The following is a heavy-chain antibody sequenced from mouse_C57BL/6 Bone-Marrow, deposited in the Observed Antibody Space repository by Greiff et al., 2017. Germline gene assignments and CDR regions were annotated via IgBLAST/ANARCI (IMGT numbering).Heavy chain of an antibody. D-gene: IGHD2-4*01. V-gene: IGHV5-4*03. CDR3: ARGAYDYDVFDY. Sequence: EVKVVESGGGLVKPGGSLKLSCAASGFTFSSYAMSWVRQTPEKRLEWVATISDGGSYTYYPDNVKGRFTISRDNAKNNLYLQMSHLKSEDTAMYYCARGAYDYDVFDYWGQGTTLTVSS. J-gene: IGHJ2*01. CDR1: GFTFSSYA. CDR2: ISDGGSYT.